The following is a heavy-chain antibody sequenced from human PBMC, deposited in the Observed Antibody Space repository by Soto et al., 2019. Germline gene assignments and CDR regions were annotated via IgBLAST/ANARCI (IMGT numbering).Heavy chain of an antibody. CDR3: AKALYGSSSSPIAY. Sequence: GWSLRLSCGASGCTCDDYAVHWVRQAPGKGLEWVSYITWNSAYIGYADSVKGRFTISRDNANNSLYLQMNSLNPEDTAFYYCAKALYGSSSSPIAYWGPGTLVPVSS. J-gene: IGHJ4*02. D-gene: IGHD6-13*01. V-gene: IGHV3-9*01. CDR2: ITWNSAYI. CDR1: GCTCDDYA.